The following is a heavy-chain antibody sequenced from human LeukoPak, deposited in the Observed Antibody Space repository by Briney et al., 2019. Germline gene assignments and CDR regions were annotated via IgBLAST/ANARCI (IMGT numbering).Heavy chain of an antibody. CDR2: INPNTGGT. D-gene: IGHD3-16*01. CDR3: ARVQQDCQTSLGVLRCAFDI. V-gene: IGHV1-2*04. CDR1: GYTFTGYY. Sequence: ASVKVSCKASGYTFTGYYIHWVRQAPGQGLEWMGWINPNTGGTNYAQKFQGCVTTTRDTSINTAYMELSRLRSDDTAVYYCARVQQDCQTSLGVLRCAFDIWGQGTMVTVSS. J-gene: IGHJ3*02.